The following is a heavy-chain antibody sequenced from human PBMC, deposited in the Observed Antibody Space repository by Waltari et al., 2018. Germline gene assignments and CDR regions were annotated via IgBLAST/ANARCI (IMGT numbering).Heavy chain of an antibody. V-gene: IGHV4-39*01. CDR1: GCSITSNLLY. CDR3: ATYIGASVGTAAFDV. CDR2: ISYTGAT. Sequence: LQLQESGQALVKPSETLSLPSAVSGCSITSNLLYWGWIRQPPEQGLEWIGTISYTGATYSSPSLKSRVTISRDTSKNQLSLTLGSVTAADTALYYCATYIGASVGTAAFDVWGQGTMVTVSS. J-gene: IGHJ3*01. D-gene: IGHD5-12*01.